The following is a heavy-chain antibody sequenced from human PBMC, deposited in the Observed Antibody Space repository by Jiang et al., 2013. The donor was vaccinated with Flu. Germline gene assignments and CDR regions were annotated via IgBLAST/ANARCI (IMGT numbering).Heavy chain of an antibody. CDR1: GYTFTNYK. CDR2: IKPSGGST. Sequence: SGAEVKKPGASVKVSCKASGYTFTNYKMHWVRQAPGQGLEWMGIIKPSGGSTTYAPKFQGRVTMTRDTFTSTFYMELSSLRSEDTAVYHCARDQDGYWAIDSWGQGTLGHRLL. D-gene: IGHD3-22*01. CDR3: ARDQDGYWAIDS. V-gene: IGHV1-46*01. J-gene: IGHJ4*02.